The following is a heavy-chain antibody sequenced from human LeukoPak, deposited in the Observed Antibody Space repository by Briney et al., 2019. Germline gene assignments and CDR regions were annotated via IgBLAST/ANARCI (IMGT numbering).Heavy chain of an antibody. CDR1: GFTFDDYA. Sequence: GGSLRLSCAASGFTFDDYAMHWVRQAPGKGLEWVSGISWNSGSIGYADSVKGRFTISRDNAKNSLYLQMNSLRAEDTAVYYCARGITSGPRRYDVRNFDYWGQGTPVTVSS. V-gene: IGHV3-9*01. CDR3: ARGITSGPRRYDVRNFDY. CDR2: ISWNSGSI. D-gene: IGHD5-12*01. J-gene: IGHJ4*02.